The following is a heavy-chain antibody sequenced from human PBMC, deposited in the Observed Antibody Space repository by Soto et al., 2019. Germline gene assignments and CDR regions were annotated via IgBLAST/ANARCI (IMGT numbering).Heavy chain of an antibody. CDR1: GFTLSDYW. V-gene: IGHV3-74*01. CDR2: IKFDGSFT. CDR3: ARGLRNYYGVDV. D-gene: IGHD4-17*01. Sequence: GGSLRLSCVASGFTLSDYWMHWVRQAPGKGLVWVSRIKFDGSFTSHADSVKGRFTISRDNARNTVHLQMDSLRAEDTGVYYYARGLRNYYGVDVWGQGTTVTVSS. J-gene: IGHJ6*02.